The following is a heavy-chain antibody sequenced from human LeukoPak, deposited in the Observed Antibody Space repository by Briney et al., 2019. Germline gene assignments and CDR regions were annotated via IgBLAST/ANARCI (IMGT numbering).Heavy chain of an antibody. CDR3: ARRGSYLSLDY. CDR2: IYYSGST. D-gene: IGHD1-26*01. V-gene: IGHV4-39*01. CDR1: GGSISSSSYY. Sequence: SETLSLTCNVSGGSISSSSYYWGWIRQPPGKGLEWIGSIYYSGSTYYNPSLKSRVTISVDTSKNQFSLKLSSVTAADTAVYYCARRGSYLSLDYWGQGTLVTVSS. J-gene: IGHJ4*02.